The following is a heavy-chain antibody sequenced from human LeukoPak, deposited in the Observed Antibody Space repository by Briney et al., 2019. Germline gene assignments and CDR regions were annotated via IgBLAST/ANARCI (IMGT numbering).Heavy chain of an antibody. Sequence: GGSLRLSCAASGFTFSTYAMSWVRQAPGKGLEWVSGISDSGGSTFYADSVKGRFTISRDNSKNTLYLQMNSLRAEDTAVYYCAKARVVGANTVNYDCWGQGTLVTVSS. CDR1: GFTFSTYA. V-gene: IGHV3-23*01. CDR2: ISDSGGST. CDR3: AKARVVGANTVNYDC. D-gene: IGHD1-26*01. J-gene: IGHJ4*02.